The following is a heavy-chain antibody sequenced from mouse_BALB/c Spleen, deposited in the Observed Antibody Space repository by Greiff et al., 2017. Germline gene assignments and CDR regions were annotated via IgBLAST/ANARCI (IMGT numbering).Heavy chain of an antibody. J-gene: IGHJ4*01. Sequence: EVQLVESGGDLVKPGGSLKLSCAASGFTFSSYGMSWFRQTPDKRLEWVATISSGGSYTYYPDSVKGRFTISRDNAKNTLYLQMSSLKSEDTAMYYCAASPFYAMDYWGQGTSVTVSS. CDR3: AASPFYAMDY. CDR1: GFTFSSYG. V-gene: IGHV5-6*01. CDR2: ISSGGSYT.